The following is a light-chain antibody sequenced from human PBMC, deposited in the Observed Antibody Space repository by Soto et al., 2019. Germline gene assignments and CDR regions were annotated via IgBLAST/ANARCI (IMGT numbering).Light chain of an antibody. J-gene: IGKJ4*01. CDR3: QQYYSTPLT. V-gene: IGKV4-1*01. CDR2: WAS. Sequence: DIVMTQSPESLAVSLGESATINCKSSQSVLYSSNNKNYLAWYQQKPRQPPKLLIYWASTRESGVPDRFSGSGSGTDFTLTISSLQAEEVAVYYCQQYYSTPLTFGGGTKVEIK. CDR1: QSVLYSSNNKNY.